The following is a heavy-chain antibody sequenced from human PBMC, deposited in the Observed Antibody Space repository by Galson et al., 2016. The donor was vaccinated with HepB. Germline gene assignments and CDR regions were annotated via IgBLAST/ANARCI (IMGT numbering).Heavy chain of an antibody. CDR1: GFTFSNYA. J-gene: IGHJ4*02. CDR2: ITGTGSNT. Sequence: SLRLSCAASGFTFSNYAMNWVRQAPGKGLEWVSAITGTGSNTYHADSVKGRFTISRDNSKNTLFLQMSSLRAEDTAVFFWAKARAECCRGVRCYPFDSWGQETLVTVSS. V-gene: IGHV3-23*01. D-gene: IGHD2-15*01. CDR3: AKARAECCRGVRCYPFDS.